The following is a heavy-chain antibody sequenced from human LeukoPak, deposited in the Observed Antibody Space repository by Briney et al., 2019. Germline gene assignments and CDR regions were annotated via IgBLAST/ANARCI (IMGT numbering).Heavy chain of an antibody. Sequence: ASVKVSCKASGYTFTNTGICWVRQAPGQGLAWMGWVSAYNGNTNYAQKFQGRVTMTTDTSTSTAYMELRSLRSDDTAVYFCARDAPQWRNAFDFWGQGTMVTVSS. CDR2: VSAYNGNT. CDR1: GYTFTNTG. J-gene: IGHJ3*01. CDR3: ARDAPQWRNAFDF. D-gene: IGHD6-19*01. V-gene: IGHV1-18*01.